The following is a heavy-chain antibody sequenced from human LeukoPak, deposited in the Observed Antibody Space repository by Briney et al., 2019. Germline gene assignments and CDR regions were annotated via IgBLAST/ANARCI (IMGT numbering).Heavy chain of an antibody. J-gene: IGHJ6*02. D-gene: IGHD3-3*01. Sequence: GGSLRLSCAASGFTFSSYAMSWVRQAPGKGLEWVSAISGSGGSTYYADSVKGRFTISRDNSKNTLYLQMNSLRAEDTAVYYCAASYYDAKYGMDVWGQGTTVTVSS. V-gene: IGHV3-23*01. CDR2: ISGSGGST. CDR3: AASYYDAKYGMDV. CDR1: GFTFSSYA.